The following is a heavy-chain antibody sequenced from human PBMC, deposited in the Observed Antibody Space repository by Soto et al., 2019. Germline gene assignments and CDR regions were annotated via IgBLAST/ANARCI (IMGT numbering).Heavy chain of an antibody. V-gene: IGHV1-46*03. J-gene: IGHJ4*02. CDR3: ARVYCSGGSCYSIDY. CDR1: GYTFTSYY. CDR2: INPSGGST. D-gene: IGHD2-15*01. Sequence: QVQLVQSGAEVKKPGASVKVSCKASGYTFTSYYMNWVRQAPGQGLEWMGIINPSGGSTSYAQKFQGRVTMTRDTSTSTVYMELSSLRSEDTAVYYCARVYCSGGSCYSIDYWGQGTLVTVSS.